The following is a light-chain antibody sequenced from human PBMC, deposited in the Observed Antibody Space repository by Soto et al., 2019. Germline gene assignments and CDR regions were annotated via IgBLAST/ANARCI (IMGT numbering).Light chain of an antibody. J-gene: IGLJ1*01. V-gene: IGLV1-51*01. Sequence: QSVLTQPPSVSAAPGQKVTISGSGSSSNIGNNYVSWYQQLPGTAPKLLIYDNNRRPSGIPDRFSGSKSGTSATLGITGLQTGDEADYYCGTWDSNLSGFVFGTGTKLTVL. CDR3: GTWDSNLSGFV. CDR1: SSNIGNNY. CDR2: DNN.